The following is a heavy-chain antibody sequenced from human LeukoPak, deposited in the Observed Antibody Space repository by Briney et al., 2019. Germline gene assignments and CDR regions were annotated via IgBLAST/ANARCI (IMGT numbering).Heavy chain of an antibody. D-gene: IGHD5-12*01. CDR2: INPSSGGT. CDR3: ARRGYSAYDIAY. CDR1: GYAFNDNF. J-gene: IGHJ4*02. Sequence: GASVKVSCKATGYAFNDNFMHWERQDPGQGLEWVGGINPSSGGTNYAQKFQARVTMTRDTSISTAYMELSRLTSDDTAVYYCARRGYSAYDIAYWGQGTLVTVSS. V-gene: IGHV1-2*02.